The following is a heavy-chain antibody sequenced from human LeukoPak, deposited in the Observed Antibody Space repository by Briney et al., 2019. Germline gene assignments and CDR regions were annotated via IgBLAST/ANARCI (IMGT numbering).Heavy chain of an antibody. CDR1: GYSFTSYW. CDR3: ARLISVFGTSAFDI. V-gene: IGHV5-51*01. Sequence: GKSLKISCKGSGYSFTSYWIGWVRQMPGKGLEWMGIIYPGDSDTRYSPSFQGQVTISADKFISTAYLQWSSLKASDTAMYYCARLISVFGTSAFDIWGQGTMVTVSS. D-gene: IGHD1-1*01. CDR2: IYPGDSDT. J-gene: IGHJ3*02.